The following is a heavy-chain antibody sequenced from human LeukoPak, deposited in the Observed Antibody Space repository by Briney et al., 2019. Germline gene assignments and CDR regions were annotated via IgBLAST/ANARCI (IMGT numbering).Heavy chain of an antibody. CDR2: ISGSGSST. CDR3: AKVPDIVVVIAIH. V-gene: IGHV3-23*01. D-gene: IGHD2-21*01. CDR1: GFTFSSYA. J-gene: IGHJ4*02. Sequence: GGSLRLSCAASGFTFSSYAMSWVRQAPGKGLEWVSAISGSGSSTYYADSVKGRFTISRDNSKNTLYLQMNSLRAEDTAVYYCAKVPDIVVVIAIHWGQGTLVTVSS.